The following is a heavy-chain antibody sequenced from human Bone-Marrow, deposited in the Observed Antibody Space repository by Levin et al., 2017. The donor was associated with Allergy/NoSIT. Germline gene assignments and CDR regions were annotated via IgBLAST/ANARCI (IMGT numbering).Heavy chain of an antibody. Sequence: RAGGSLRLSCAASGFTFSSYAMTWVRQAPGKGLEWVSAISGSGANTYYADSVKGRFTISRDNSKNTLYLQMNSLRAEDTAIYYCAKDIGYCSSTSCYYDYWGQGTLVTVSS. CDR3: AKDIGYCSSTSCYYDY. CDR1: GFTFSSYA. J-gene: IGHJ4*02. D-gene: IGHD2-2*01. CDR2: ISGSGANT. V-gene: IGHV3-23*01.